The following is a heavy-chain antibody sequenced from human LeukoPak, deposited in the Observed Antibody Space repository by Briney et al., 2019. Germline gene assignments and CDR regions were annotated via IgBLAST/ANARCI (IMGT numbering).Heavy chain of an antibody. D-gene: IGHD2-2*02. CDR1: GFNFADYA. Sequence: GGSLRLSCAASGFNFADYAMHWVRQAPGKGLEWVSGISRNSISIGYADSVKGRFTISRDNAKNSLYLQMNSLRGEDTALYYCARDMKTPAYTAYYYYYGMDVWGQGTLVTVSS. CDR3: ARDMKTPAYTAYYYYYGMDV. V-gene: IGHV3-9*01. J-gene: IGHJ6*02. CDR2: ISRNSISI.